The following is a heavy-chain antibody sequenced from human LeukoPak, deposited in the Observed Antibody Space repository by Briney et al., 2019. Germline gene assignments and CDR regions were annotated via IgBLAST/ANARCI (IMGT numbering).Heavy chain of an antibody. CDR1: GFTFSSYA. D-gene: IGHD5-18*01. V-gene: IGHV3-23*01. Sequence: EAGGSLRLSCAASGFTFSSYAMCWVRQAPGKGLEWVSAISGSGGSTYYADSVKGRFTISRDNSKNTLYLQMNSLRAEDTAVYYCAKGLRPGYRYFDYWGQGTLVTVSS. CDR2: ISGSGGST. CDR3: AKGLRPGYRYFDY. J-gene: IGHJ4*02.